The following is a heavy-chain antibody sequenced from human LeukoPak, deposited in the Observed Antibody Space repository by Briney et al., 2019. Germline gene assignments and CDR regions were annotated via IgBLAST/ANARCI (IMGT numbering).Heavy chain of an antibody. CDR1: EFTFSSYG. Sequence: GGPLRLTCAASEFTFSSYGRHWGRRAPGEGLEWVASIRYDGSNTYYADSVKGRFTISRDNSKHTLYLQMNSLRAEDTAVYYCAKGTKDYYGSGSFYLSRDHFISRWGQGTLVTVSS. CDR2: IRYDGSNT. J-gene: IGHJ4*02. V-gene: IGHV3-30*02. D-gene: IGHD3-10*01. CDR3: AKGTKDYYGSGSFYLSRDHFISR.